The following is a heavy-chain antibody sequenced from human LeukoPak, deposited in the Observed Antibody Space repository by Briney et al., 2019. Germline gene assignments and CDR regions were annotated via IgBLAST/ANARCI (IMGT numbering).Heavy chain of an antibody. J-gene: IGHJ4*02. CDR2: VYHSGST. CDR1: GDSISTNHW. Sequence: SETLSLTCAVSGDSISTNHWWSWVRQPPGKGLEWIGEVYHSGSTNYNPSLKNRVTISVDKSKNLFSLKLTSVTAADTAMYYCASARWDSWGQGTLVTVSS. CDR3: ASARWDS. V-gene: IGHV4-4*02. D-gene: IGHD5-24*01.